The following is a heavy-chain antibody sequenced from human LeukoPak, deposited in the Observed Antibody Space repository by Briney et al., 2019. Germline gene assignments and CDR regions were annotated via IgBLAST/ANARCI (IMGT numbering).Heavy chain of an antibody. J-gene: IGHJ6*03. CDR3: ARGPAGYPLSYYYYMDV. V-gene: IGHV4-59*01. D-gene: IGHD1-1*01. CDR1: GGSISSYY. CDR2: IYYSGST. Sequence: ASETLSLTCTVSGGSISSYYWSWIRQPPGKGLEWIGYIYYSGSTNYNPSLKSRVTISVDTSKNQFSLKLSSVTAADTAVYYCARGPAGYPLSYYYYMDVWGKGTTVTVPS.